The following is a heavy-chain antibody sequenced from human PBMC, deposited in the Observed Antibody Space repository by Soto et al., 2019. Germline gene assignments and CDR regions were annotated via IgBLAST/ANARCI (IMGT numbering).Heavy chain of an antibody. V-gene: IGHV4-61*01. J-gene: IGHJ6*02. CDR3: ARVVQKDGGLISNYYYGMDV. D-gene: IGHD3-3*01. CDR1: GGSVSSGYYY. CDR2: IDYSGST. Sequence: KTSETLSLTCTVSGGSVSSGYYYWSWIRQPPGKGLEWIGYIDYSGSTNYNPSLKSRVTISVDTSRNQFPLKLSSVTAADTAVYYCARVVQKDGGLISNYYYGMDVWGQGTTVTVSS.